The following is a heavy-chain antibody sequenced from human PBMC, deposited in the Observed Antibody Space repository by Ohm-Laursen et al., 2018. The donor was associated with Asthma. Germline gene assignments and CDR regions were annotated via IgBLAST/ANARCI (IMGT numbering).Heavy chain of an antibody. J-gene: IGHJ2*01. CDR1: GFTFGDYA. D-gene: IGHD3-3*01. CDR3: TRAWGVVITTNWYFDL. V-gene: IGHV3-49*03. CDR2: IRSKAYGGTT. Sequence: SLRLSCAASGFTFGDYAMSWFRQAPGKGLEWVGFIRSKAYGGTTEYAASVKGRFTISRDDSKSIVYLQMNSLKTEDTAVYYCTRAWGVVITTNWYFDLWGRGTLVTVSS.